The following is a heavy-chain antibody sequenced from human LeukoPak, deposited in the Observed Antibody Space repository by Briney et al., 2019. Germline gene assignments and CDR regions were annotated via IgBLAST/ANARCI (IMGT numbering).Heavy chain of an antibody. Sequence: SETLSLTCTVSGGSISSYYWSWIRQPAGKGLEWIGRIYTGGSTNYNPSLKSRVTMSVDTSKNQFSLKLSSVTAADTAVYYCARVLGNYYGSGSYYNPEGNFDPWGQGTLVTVSS. CDR1: GGSISSYY. J-gene: IGHJ5*02. CDR3: ARVLGNYYGSGSYYNPEGNFDP. CDR2: IYTGGST. D-gene: IGHD3-10*01. V-gene: IGHV4-4*07.